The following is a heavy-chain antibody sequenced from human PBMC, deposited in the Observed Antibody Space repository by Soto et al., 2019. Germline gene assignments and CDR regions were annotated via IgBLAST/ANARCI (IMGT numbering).Heavy chain of an antibody. CDR3: AGPATMVRGGMDV. CDR1: GYTFTSYD. Sequence: QVQLVQSGAEVKKPGASVKVSCKASGYTFTSYDINWVRQATGQGLEWMGWMNPNSGNTGYAQKFQGRVXXTXNIXITTAHMGLSSLRSEDTAVYYCAGPATMVRGGMDVWGQGTTVTVSS. CDR2: MNPNSGNT. V-gene: IGHV1-8*01. D-gene: IGHD3-10*01. J-gene: IGHJ6*02.